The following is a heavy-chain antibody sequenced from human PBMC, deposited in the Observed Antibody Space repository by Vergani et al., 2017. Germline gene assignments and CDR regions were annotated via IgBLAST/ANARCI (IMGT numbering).Heavy chain of an antibody. D-gene: IGHD3-9*01. CDR3: ARTIDIRNPPDYFDS. CDR1: GGSLSGYY. V-gene: IGHV4-59*01. Sequence: QVQLQESGPGLVRPSETLALTCTVSGGSLSGYYWNWIRQTPGEGLEWIGYVEDSGSFNYNPSLKTRVSMSSDTSNNQFSLMLSSVTVADTAVYYCARTIDIRNPPDYFDSWGQGTLITVSS. CDR2: VEDSGSF. J-gene: IGHJ4*02.